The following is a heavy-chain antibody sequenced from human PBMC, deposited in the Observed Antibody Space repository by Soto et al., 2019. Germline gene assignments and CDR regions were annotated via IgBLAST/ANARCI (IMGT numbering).Heavy chain of an antibody. CDR1: GYTFTSYG. J-gene: IGHJ6*02. D-gene: IGHD3-3*01. V-gene: IGHV1-18*01. CDR2: ISAYNGNT. Sequence: SVKVSCEASGYTFTSYGISWVRQAPVQGLEWMGWISAYNGNTNYAQKLQGRVTMTTDTSTSTAYMELRSLRSDDTAVYYCARARYYDFWSGYPALWAGGDRYYYYYGMDVWGQGTTVTVSS. CDR3: ARARYYDFWSGYPALWAGGDRYYYYYGMDV.